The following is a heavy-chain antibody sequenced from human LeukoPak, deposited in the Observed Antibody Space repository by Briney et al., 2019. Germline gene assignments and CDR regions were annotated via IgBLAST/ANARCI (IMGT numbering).Heavy chain of an antibody. J-gene: IGHJ5*02. CDR2: IIPIFGTA. CDR3: ARVPPEQQWLTNNWFDP. V-gene: IGHV1-69*13. D-gene: IGHD6-19*01. Sequence: SVKVSCKASGGTFSSYAISWVRQAPGQGLEWMGGIIPIFGTANYAQKFQGRVTITADESASTAYMELSSLRSEDTAVHYCARVPPEQQWLTNNWFDPWGQGTLVTVSS. CDR1: GGTFSSYA.